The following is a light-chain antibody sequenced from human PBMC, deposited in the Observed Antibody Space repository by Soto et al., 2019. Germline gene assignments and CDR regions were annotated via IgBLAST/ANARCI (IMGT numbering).Light chain of an antibody. J-gene: IGKJ1*01. CDR3: QKYKNYLWA. V-gene: IGKV1-5*01. CDR2: DAS. Sequence: DIQMTQSPSTLSASVGDRVTITCRASQAINNWLAWYQQKPGKAPKLLIYDASTLGSGVPSRFSGSGSGTEFTLTISSLQPDDFATYYCQKYKNYLWACGQGTKV. CDR1: QAINNW.